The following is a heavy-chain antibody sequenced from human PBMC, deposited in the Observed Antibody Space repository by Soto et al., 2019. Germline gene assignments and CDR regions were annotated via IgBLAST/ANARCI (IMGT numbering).Heavy chain of an antibody. CDR1: GLNLSSYR. J-gene: IGHJ4*02. V-gene: IGHV3-74*01. CDR3: ARVLNGQWYFDY. Sequence: GSLRLSCGASGLNLSSYRMHWVRQAPGKGLVWVSRVNTDESRTSYADSVKGRFTISRDNAKNTLYLQMNSLRAEDTAVYYCARVLNGQWYFDYWGQGP. CDR2: VNTDESRT. D-gene: IGHD6-19*01.